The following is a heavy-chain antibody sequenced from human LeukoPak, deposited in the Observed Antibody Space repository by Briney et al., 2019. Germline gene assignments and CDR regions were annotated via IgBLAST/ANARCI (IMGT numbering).Heavy chain of an antibody. CDR2: MNPNSGNT. CDR3: AREPTYYYYMDV. D-gene: IGHD1-14*01. CDR1: GYTFTSYD. V-gene: IGHV1-8*01. Sequence: ASVKVSCKASGYTFTSYDINWVRQATGQGLEWMGWMNPNSGNTGYAQKFQGRVTMTRNTFISTAYMELSSLRSEDTAVYYCAREPTYYYYMDVWGKGTTVTVSS. J-gene: IGHJ6*03.